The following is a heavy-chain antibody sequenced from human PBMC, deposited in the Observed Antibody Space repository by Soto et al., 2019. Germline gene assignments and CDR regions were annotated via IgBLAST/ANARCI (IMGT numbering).Heavy chain of an antibody. D-gene: IGHD1-7*01. J-gene: IGHJ6*02. Sequence: GASVKVSCKASGFTFTSSAVQWVRQARGQRLEWIGWIVVGSGNTNYAQKFQERVTITRDMSTSTAYMELSSLRSEDTAVYYCAADYNLNYNYYYYGMDVWGQGTTVTVSS. CDR2: IVVGSGNT. CDR3: AADYNLNYNYYYYGMDV. CDR1: GFTFTSSA. V-gene: IGHV1-58*01.